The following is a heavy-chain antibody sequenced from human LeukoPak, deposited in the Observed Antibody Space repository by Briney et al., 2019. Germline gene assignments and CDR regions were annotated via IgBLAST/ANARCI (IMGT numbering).Heavy chain of an antibody. CDR2: IYYSGST. CDR1: GGSISSSSYY. CDR3: ASAHYDFFYYYYYMDV. Sequence: SQTLSLTCTVSGGSISSSSYYWGWIRQPPGKGLEWIGSIYYSGSTYYNPSLKSRVTISVDTSKNQFSLKLSSVTAADTAVYYCASAHYDFFYYYYYMDVWGKGTTVTVSS. V-gene: IGHV4-39*07. J-gene: IGHJ6*03. D-gene: IGHD3-3*01.